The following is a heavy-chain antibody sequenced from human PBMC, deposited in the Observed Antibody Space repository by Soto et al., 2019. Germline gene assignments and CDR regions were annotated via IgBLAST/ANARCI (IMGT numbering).Heavy chain of an antibody. J-gene: IGHJ5*02. V-gene: IGHV3-72*01. CDR3: PSCLGS. CDR2: TRNKANSYTT. CDR1: GFTFSDHH. Sequence: GGSLRLSCAASGFTFSDHHMDWVRQAPGKGLEWVGRTRNKANSYTTEYAASVKGRFTISRDDSKNSLYLQMNSLKTEDTAVYWCPSCLGSWGQGTLVTVSS.